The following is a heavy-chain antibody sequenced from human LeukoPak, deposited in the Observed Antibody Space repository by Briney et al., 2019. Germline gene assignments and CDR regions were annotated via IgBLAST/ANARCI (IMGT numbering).Heavy chain of an antibody. CDR1: GLTFSTYS. J-gene: IGHJ6*02. CDR3: AKCSPSCFNGLDV. Sequence: GGSLRLFCVASGLTFSTYSMTWVRQAPGKGLEWLSSISSGGTFTYYADSVKGRFTISRDNSKSTLYLQMNSLRAEDRAVYYCAKCSPSCFNGLDVWGQGTTVTVSS. V-gene: IGHV3-23*01. D-gene: IGHD3-10*02. CDR2: ISSGGTFT.